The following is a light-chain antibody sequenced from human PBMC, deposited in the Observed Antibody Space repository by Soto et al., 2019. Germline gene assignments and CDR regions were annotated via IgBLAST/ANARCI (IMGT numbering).Light chain of an antibody. CDR2: DVS. V-gene: IGLV2-14*01. CDR3: NSYTTSNTRQLV. Sequence: QSALTQPASVSGSPGQTITISCTGTSSDVGGYYYVSWYQQHPGTAPKFMIYDVSNRPSGVSTRFSGSKSGNTASLTISGLQAEDEADYYCNSYTTSNTRQLVFGTGTKLTVL. CDR1: SSDVGGYYY. J-gene: IGLJ1*01.